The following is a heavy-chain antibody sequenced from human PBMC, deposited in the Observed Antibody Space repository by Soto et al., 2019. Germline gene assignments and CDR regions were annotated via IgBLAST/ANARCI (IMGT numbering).Heavy chain of an antibody. J-gene: IGHJ5*01. CDR1: GCTSADFG. CDR3: VRDQKYFRVNGNWFDS. Sequence: ASVKVSCKASGCTSADFGISWVRQAPGQGLEWMGWVSGNNGASNPAPKVQGRITMTLDTSTGVSYMALRSLRSDDTAIYYCVRDQKYFRVNGNWFDSWGQGTLVTVSS. D-gene: IGHD2-2*01. CDR2: VSGNNGAS. V-gene: IGHV1-18*04.